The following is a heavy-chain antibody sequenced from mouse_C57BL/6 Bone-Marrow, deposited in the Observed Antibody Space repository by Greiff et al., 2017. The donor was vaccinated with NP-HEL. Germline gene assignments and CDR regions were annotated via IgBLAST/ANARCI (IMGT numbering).Heavy chain of an antibody. CDR2: INPGSGGT. CDR3: ARSPPFAY. V-gene: IGHV1-54*01. Sequence: VQLQQSGAELVRPGTSVKVSCKASGYAFTNYLIEWVKQRPGQGLEWIGVINPGSGGTNYNEKFKGKATLTADKSSSTAYMQLSSLTSEDSAVYFCARSPPFAYWGQGTLVTVSA. J-gene: IGHJ3*01. CDR1: GYAFTNYL.